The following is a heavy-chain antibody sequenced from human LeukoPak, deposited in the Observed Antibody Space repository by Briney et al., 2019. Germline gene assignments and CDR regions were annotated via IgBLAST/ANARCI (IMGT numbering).Heavy chain of an antibody. J-gene: IGHJ5*02. CDR2: IYTSGST. D-gene: IGHD2-2*02. V-gene: IGHV4-61*02. CDR1: GGSISSGSYY. CDR3: AAEIPVDIVVVPAAIENWFDP. Sequence: SQTLSLTCTVSGGSISSGSYYWSWIRQPAGKGLEWFGRIYTSGSTNYNPSLKSRVTISVDTSKNQFSLKLSSVAAADTAVYYCAAEIPVDIVVVPAAIENWFDPWGQGTLVTVSS.